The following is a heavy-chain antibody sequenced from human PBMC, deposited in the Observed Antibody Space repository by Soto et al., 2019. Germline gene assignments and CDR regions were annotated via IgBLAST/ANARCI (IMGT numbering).Heavy chain of an antibody. CDR2: TYYRSKWYN. Sequence: SQTLSLTCAISGDSVSSNSAAWNWIRQSPSRGLEWLGRTYYRSKWYNDYAVSVKSRITINPDTSKNQFSLQVNSMTAEDTAVYYCARAKEYSSSSGKDVWGQGTTVTVSS. D-gene: IGHD6-6*01. V-gene: IGHV6-1*01. J-gene: IGHJ6*02. CDR1: GDSVSSNSAA. CDR3: ARAKEYSSSSGKDV.